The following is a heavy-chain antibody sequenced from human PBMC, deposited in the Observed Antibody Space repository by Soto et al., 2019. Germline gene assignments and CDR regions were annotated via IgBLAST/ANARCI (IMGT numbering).Heavy chain of an antibody. J-gene: IGHJ3*02. CDR2: ISGSGGST. D-gene: IGHD3-16*01. CDR1: GFTFSSYA. Sequence: HPGGSLRLSCAASGFTFSSYAMSWVRQAPGKGLEWVSAISGSGGSTYYADSVKGRFTISRDNSKNTLYLQMNSLRAEDTAVYYCAKLGEFHDAFDIWGQGTMVTVSS. CDR3: AKLGEFHDAFDI. V-gene: IGHV3-23*01.